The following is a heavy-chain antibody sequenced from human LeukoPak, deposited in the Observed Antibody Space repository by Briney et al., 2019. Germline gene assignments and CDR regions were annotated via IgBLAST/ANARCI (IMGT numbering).Heavy chain of an antibody. CDR3: AKVHNVDTAMGCFDY. Sequence: GGSLRLSCAASGFTFSTSTMNWVRQAPGKGLEWLSYISSDSSAIYNADSVKGRFTISRDNSKNTLYLQMNSLRAEDTAVYYCAKVHNVDTAMGCFDYWGQGTLDTVSS. J-gene: IGHJ4*02. D-gene: IGHD5-18*01. V-gene: IGHV3-48*01. CDR1: GFTFSTST. CDR2: ISSDSSAI.